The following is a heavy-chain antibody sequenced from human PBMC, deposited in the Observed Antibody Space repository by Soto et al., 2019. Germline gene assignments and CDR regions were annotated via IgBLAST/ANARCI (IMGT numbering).Heavy chain of an antibody. CDR2: IYYSGST. D-gene: IGHD5-12*01. CDR1: GFTFSSYA. V-gene: IGHV4-39*01. Sequence: GSLRLSCAASGFTFSSYAMSWVRQAPGKGLEWIGSIYYSGSTYYNPSLKSRVTISVDTSKNQFSLKLSSVTAADTAVYYCARQGKGTQRWLQLERFDYWGQGTLVTVSS. J-gene: IGHJ4*02. CDR3: ARQGKGTQRWLQLERFDY.